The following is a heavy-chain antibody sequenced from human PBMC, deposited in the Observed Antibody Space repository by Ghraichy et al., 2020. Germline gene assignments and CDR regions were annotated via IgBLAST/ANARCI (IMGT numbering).Heavy chain of an antibody. CDR3: AIESPSFLGGFDP. CDR1: GGSVSSGSYY. CDR2: IYYSGST. D-gene: IGHD3-16*01. Sequence: SETLSLTCTVSGGSVSSGSYYWSWVRQPPGKGLEWIGYIYYSGSTNYNPSLRGRVTISVATSKNQFSLKLSSVTAADTAVYYCAIESPSFLGGFDPWGQGTLVTVSS. J-gene: IGHJ5*02. V-gene: IGHV4-61*01.